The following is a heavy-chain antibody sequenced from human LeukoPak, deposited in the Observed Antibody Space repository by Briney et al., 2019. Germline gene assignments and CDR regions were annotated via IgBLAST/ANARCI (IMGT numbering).Heavy chain of an antibody. D-gene: IGHD2-2*01. J-gene: IGHJ6*02. V-gene: IGHV3-66*01. CDR3: ARDWGCTDTRCYLGMDV. CDR2: IYSGGST. CDR1: GFTFSSYW. Sequence: GGSLRLSCAASGFTFSSYWMNWVRQAPGKGLEWVSVIYSGGSTYYADSVKGRFTISRDNSKNTLYLQMNSLRAEDTAVYYCARDWGCTDTRCYLGMDVWGQGTTVTVSS.